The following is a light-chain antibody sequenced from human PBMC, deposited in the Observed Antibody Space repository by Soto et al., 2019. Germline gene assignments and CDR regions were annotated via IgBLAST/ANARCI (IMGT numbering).Light chain of an antibody. V-gene: IGLV3-25*02. CDR2: KDT. J-gene: IGLJ2*01. CDR1: SLPKQY. CDR3: QSTDTTRTYVI. Sequence: SYELTQPPSGSVSPGQTARINCSGDSLPKQYSYWYQQKPGQAPVLLIYKDTERPSGIPERFSGSSSGTTVTLTIRGVQAEDESDYYCQSTDTTRTYVIFGGGTKVTVL.